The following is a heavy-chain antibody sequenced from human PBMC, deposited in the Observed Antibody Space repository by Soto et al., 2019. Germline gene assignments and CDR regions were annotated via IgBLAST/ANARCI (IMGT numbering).Heavy chain of an antibody. CDR1: GFIFGSYW. V-gene: IGHV3-7*04. CDR3: ARVYSSTSGRAMDV. Sequence: LRLSCAASGFIFGSYWMTWVRQAPGKGLEWVANIKEDGSDIDYVDSVKGRFTISRDNAKKSLFLQMNSLRAEDTAVYYCARVYSSTSGRAMDVWGQGTTVTVSS. D-gene: IGHD6-6*01. J-gene: IGHJ6*02. CDR2: IKEDGSDI.